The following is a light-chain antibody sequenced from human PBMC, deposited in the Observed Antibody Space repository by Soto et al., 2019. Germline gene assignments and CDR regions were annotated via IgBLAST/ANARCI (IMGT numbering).Light chain of an antibody. CDR1: QSLLHSNGYNY. CDR2: LGS. CDR3: MQALQTPRT. J-gene: IGKJ3*01. V-gene: IGKV2-28*01. Sequence: DLVMTQSPLSLPVTPGEPASISCRSSQSLLHSNGYNYLDWYVQKPGQSPQLLIYLGSNRASGVPDRVSGSGSGTDFTLKMSRVEAEDVGVYYCMQALQTPRTFGPGTKVDIK.